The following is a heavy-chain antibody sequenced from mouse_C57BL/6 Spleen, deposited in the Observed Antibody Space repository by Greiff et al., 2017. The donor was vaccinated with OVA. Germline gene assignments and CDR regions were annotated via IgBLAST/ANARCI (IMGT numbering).Heavy chain of an antibody. CDR1: GFTFSDYG. J-gene: IGHJ3*01. CDR2: ISSGSSTI. V-gene: IGHV5-17*01. D-gene: IGHD2-2*01. Sequence: EVHLVESGGGLVKPGGSLKLSCAASGFTFSDYGMHWVRQAPEKGLEWVAYISSGSSTIYYADTVKGRFTISRDNAKNTLFLQMTSLRSEDTAMYYCAQGGYGYDGAWFAYWGQGTLVTVSA. CDR3: AQGGYGYDGAWFAY.